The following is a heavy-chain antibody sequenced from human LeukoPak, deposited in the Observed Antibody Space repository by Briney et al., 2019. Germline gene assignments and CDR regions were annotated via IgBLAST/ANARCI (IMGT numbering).Heavy chain of an antibody. V-gene: IGHV3-30-3*01. CDR2: ISYDGSNK. Sequence: SCKASGGTFSSYAMHWVRQAPGKGLEWVAVISYDGSNKYYADSVKGRFTISRDNSKNTLYLQMNSLRAEDTAVYYCARDLDILTGGRYFDYWGQGTLVTVSS. D-gene: IGHD3-9*01. CDR3: ARDLDILTGGRYFDY. J-gene: IGHJ4*02. CDR1: GGTFSSYA.